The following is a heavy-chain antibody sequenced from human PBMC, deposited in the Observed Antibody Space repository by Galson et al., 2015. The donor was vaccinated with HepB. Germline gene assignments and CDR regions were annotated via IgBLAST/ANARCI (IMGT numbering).Heavy chain of an antibody. CDR2: IHHSGST. Sequence: TLSLTCSISGGSITSGDYSWTWIRQPPGKGLEWIGYIHHSGSTYYHPSLKRRVTMSVDRSRDQFSLKLNSVTAADTAVYYCARDRPREGFGMDVWGQGTTVTVSS. CDR3: ARDRPREGFGMDV. J-gene: IGHJ6*02. V-gene: IGHV4-30-2*01. CDR1: GGSITSGDYS. D-gene: IGHD1-26*01.